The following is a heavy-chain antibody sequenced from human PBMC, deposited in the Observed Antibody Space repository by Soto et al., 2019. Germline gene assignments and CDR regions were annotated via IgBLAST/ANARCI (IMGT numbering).Heavy chain of an antibody. V-gene: IGHV1-2*04. Sequence: QVQLVQSGAEVKEPGASVTVSCRASGDRFTDYYMHWVRQAPGQGLGWMGWINPNSGVTKYAQKFQGWVTMTRDTSIRTVYMQLNRLRFDDTAIYYCARESGGATATLDYYYFYMDVWGTGTTVTVSS. CDR2: INPNSGVT. CDR1: GDRFTDYY. D-gene: IGHD5-12*01. J-gene: IGHJ6*03. CDR3: ARESGGATATLDYYYFYMDV.